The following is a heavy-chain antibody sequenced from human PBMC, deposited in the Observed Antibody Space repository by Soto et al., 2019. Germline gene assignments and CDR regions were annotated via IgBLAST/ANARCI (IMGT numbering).Heavy chain of an antibody. D-gene: IGHD3-10*01. Sequence: SETLSLTCTVSGGSISSSSYYWGWIRQPPGKGLEWIGSIYYSGSTYYNPSLKSRVTISVDTSKNQFSLKLSSVTAADTAVYYCASCGSGSYYTYYYGMDVWGQGTTVTVSS. CDR2: IYYSGST. CDR3: ASCGSGSYYTYYYGMDV. CDR1: GGSISSSSYY. J-gene: IGHJ6*02. V-gene: IGHV4-39*01.